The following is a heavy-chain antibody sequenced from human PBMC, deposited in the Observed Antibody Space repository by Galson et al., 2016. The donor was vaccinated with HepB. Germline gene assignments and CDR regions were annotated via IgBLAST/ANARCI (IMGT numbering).Heavy chain of an antibody. CDR1: GLTFSDYW. V-gene: IGHV3-7*01. D-gene: IGHD3-10*01. J-gene: IGHJ4*02. CDR3: TRDEIRGVIRFNH. Sequence: SLRLSCAVSGLTFSDYWMRWVRQAPGKGLEWVANINQDGSETYYLDSVKGRFTISRDNAKNSLYLQMNSLTVEDTAVYYCTRDEIRGVIRFNHWGQGTLVAVSS. CDR2: INQDGSET.